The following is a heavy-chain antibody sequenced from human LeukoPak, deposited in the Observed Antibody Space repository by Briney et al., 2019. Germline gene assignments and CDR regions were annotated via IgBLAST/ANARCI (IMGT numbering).Heavy chain of an antibody. CDR3: ASEGRDGYNYVDY. V-gene: IGHV1-69*13. CDR2: IIPIFGTA. Sequence: SVKVSCKASGGTFSGYAISWVRQAPGQGLEWMGGIIPIFGTANYAQKFQGRVTITADESTSTAYMELSSLRSEDTAVYYCASEGRDGYNYVDYWGQGTLVTVSS. D-gene: IGHD5-24*01. CDR1: GGTFSGYA. J-gene: IGHJ4*02.